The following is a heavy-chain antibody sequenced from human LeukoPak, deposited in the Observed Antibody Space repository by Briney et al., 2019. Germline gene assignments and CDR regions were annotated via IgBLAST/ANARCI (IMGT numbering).Heavy chain of an antibody. D-gene: IGHD2-15*01. CDR2: ISSSGSTI. J-gene: IGHJ4*02. CDR3: ARDYCSGGSCYSDYDDY. CDR1: GFTFSDYY. V-gene: IGHV3-11*01. Sequence: GGSLRLSCAASGFTFSDYYMSWIRQAPGKGLEWVSYISSSGSTIYYADSVKGRFTISRDNAKNSLYLQMNSLRAENTAVYYCARDYCSGGSCYSDYDDYWGQGTLVTVSS.